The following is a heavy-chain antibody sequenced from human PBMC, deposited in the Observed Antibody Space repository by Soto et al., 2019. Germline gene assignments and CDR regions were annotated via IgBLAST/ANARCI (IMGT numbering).Heavy chain of an antibody. CDR2: FSDSGRT. V-gene: IGHV4-34*01. J-gene: IGHJ6*02. CDR1: GGSFSGNY. Sequence: SETLSLTCAVYGGSFSGNYWSWVRQPPGKGLEWIGEFSDSGRTNYNPSLKSRVTISEDMSKSQFSLKLSSVTAADTAVYYCARGNFYYGMDVWGQGTTVTVSS. CDR3: ARGNFYYGMDV.